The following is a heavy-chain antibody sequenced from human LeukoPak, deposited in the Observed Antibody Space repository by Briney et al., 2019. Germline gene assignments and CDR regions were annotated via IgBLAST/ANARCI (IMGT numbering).Heavy chain of an antibody. V-gene: IGHV4-30-4*01. Sequence: SQTLSLTCTVSGGSISSGYYYWSWIRQPPGKGLEYIGYIYYGGTYYNPPLKSRVTISVDTSKNQFSLKLSSVTAADTAVYYCARGTWSSSIDYWGQGTLVTVSS. CDR1: GGSISSGYYY. CDR3: ARGTWSSSIDY. J-gene: IGHJ4*02. D-gene: IGHD6-6*01. CDR2: IYYGGT.